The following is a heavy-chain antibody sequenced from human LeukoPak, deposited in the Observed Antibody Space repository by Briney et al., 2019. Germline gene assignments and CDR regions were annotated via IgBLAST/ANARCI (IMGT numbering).Heavy chain of an antibody. D-gene: IGHD2-21*02. CDR3: ARVPRRGGGDCYCFDY. Sequence: ASVKVSCKASGYTFTGYYMHWVRQAPGQGLEWMGWINPNSGGTNYAQKFQGRVTMTRDTSISTAYMELSRLRSDDTAMYYCARVPRRGGGDCYCFDYWGQGTLVTVSS. V-gene: IGHV1-2*02. CDR2: INPNSGGT. CDR1: GYTFTGYY. J-gene: IGHJ4*02.